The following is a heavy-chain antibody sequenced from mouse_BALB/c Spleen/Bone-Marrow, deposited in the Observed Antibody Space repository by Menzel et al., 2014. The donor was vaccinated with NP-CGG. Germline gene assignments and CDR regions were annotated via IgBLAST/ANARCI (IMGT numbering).Heavy chain of an antibody. J-gene: IGHJ2*01. V-gene: IGHV5-6-5*01. Sequence: VQLKESGGGLVKPGGSLKLSCAASGFIFSGYAMSWVRQTPEKRLEWVASISSGGSTSFPDSVKGRFTISRDNARNILYLQMSSLRSEDTAMYYCARGDIPRYYFDYWGQGTTLTVSS. CDR3: ARGDIPRYYFDY. D-gene: IGHD3-1*01. CDR2: ISSGGST. CDR1: GFIFSGYA.